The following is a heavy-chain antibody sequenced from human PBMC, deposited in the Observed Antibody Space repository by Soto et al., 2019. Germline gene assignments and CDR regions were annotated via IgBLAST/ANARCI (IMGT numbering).Heavy chain of an antibody. J-gene: IGHJ6*04. D-gene: IGHD3-16*01. CDR2: ISSSSSYI. CDR3: ARDWGYYYYYGMDA. V-gene: IGHV3-21*01. Sequence: EVQLVESGGGLVKPGGSLRLSCAASGFTFSSYSMNWVRQAPGKGLEWVSSISSSSSYIYYADSVKGRFTISRDNAKNSLYLQMNCLRAEDTVVYYCARDWGYYYYYGMDAWGEGTTVTVSS. CDR1: GFTFSSYS.